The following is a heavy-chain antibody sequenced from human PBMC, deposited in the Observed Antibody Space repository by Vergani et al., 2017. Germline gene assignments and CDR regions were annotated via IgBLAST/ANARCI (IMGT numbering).Heavy chain of an antibody. CDR1: GFTFSSYG. CDR2: ISYDGSNK. Sequence: VQLVESGGGLVQPGGSLRLSCAASGFTFSSYGMHWVRQAPGKGLEWVAVISYDGSNKYYADSVKGRFTISRDNSKNTLYLQMNSLRAEDTAVYYCAKNGQLLYYYYMDVWGKGTTVTVSS. CDR3: AKNGQLLYYYYMDV. J-gene: IGHJ6*03. V-gene: IGHV3-30*18. D-gene: IGHD2-2*01.